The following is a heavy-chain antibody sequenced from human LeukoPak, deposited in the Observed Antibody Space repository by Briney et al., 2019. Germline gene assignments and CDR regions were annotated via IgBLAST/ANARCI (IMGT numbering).Heavy chain of an antibody. CDR2: IRGKAYAATT. J-gene: IGHJ2*01. CDR3: AKVGLVIPYFDL. CDR1: GFTLGDFA. Sequence: PGRSLRLSCTGSGFTLGDFAISWVRQAPGKGLEWVRFIRGKAYAATTEYRASVKGRFTISRDDANNIAYLQMNSLELEDTDVYYCAKVGLVIPYFDLWGRGTLVTVSS. V-gene: IGHV3-49*04. D-gene: IGHD4-23*01.